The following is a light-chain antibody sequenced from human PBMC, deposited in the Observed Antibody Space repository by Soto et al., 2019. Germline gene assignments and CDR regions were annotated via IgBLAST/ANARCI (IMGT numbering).Light chain of an antibody. Sequence: QSALTQPASVSGSPGQSITISCTGTSSDVGGYNYVSWYQQHPGKAPKLMIYEVSNRPSGVSNRFSGSKSGNTASLTISGLQAEDEADYYCSSFTIRTTVVFGTGTKV. CDR2: EVS. V-gene: IGLV2-14*01. J-gene: IGLJ1*01. CDR3: SSFTIRTTVV. CDR1: SSDVGGYNY.